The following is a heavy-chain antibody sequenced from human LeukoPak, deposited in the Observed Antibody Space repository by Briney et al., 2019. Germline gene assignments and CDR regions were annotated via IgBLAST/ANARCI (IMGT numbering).Heavy chain of an antibody. Sequence: SETQSLTCTVSGGSISSSSYYWGWIRQPPGKGLEWIGSIYYSGSTYYNPSLKSRVTISVDTSKNQFSLKLSSVTAADTAVYYCARDDYGDYVYYYYMDVWGKGTTVTVSS. V-gene: IGHV4-39*07. D-gene: IGHD4-17*01. J-gene: IGHJ6*03. CDR2: IYYSGST. CDR3: ARDDYGDYVYYYYMDV. CDR1: GGSISSSSYY.